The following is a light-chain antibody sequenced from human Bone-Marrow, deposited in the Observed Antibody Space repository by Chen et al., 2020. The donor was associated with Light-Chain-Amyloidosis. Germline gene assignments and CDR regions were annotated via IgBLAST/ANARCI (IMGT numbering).Light chain of an antibody. CDR2: RDT. CDR3: QSADSSGTYEVI. J-gene: IGLJ2*01. V-gene: IGLV3-25*03. CDR1: DLPTKY. Sequence: SYELIQPSSVSVSPGQTARITCSGEDLPTKYAYWYQQKPGQAPVLVIHRDTERPSGISERFSGSSSGTTASLTISGVQAEDEADYHCQSADSSGTYEVIFGGGTKLTVL.